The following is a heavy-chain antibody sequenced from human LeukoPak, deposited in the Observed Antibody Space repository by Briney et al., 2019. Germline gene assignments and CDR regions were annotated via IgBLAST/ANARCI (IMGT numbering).Heavy chain of an antibody. D-gene: IGHD3-16*01. CDR1: GHFLAELA. V-gene: IGHV1-24*01. CDR3: ASEYFDHVWGSFHDAFEI. Sequence: ASVKVSCKVSGHFLAELAIHWVRQAPGKGLEWMGGRDPDDNKKIYAQKFQDRLTMTEDTSTETAYMQLSSLRSDDTAVYYCASEYFDHVWGSFHDAFEIWGQGTMVTVS. CDR2: RDPDDNKK. J-gene: IGHJ3*02.